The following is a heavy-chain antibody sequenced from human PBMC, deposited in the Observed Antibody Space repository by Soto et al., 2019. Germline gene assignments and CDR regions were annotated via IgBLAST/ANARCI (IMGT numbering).Heavy chain of an antibody. Sequence: PGRSLRLSCAASGFTFSTYAMSWVRQAPGKRLEWVSASSGSVGGTYYADSVKGRFTISRDNSKNTLSLHMNRLRAEDTAIYYCGRDLVPTGLSGAFDQRGQGTLVSVSS. CDR1: GFTFSTYA. V-gene: IGHV3-23*01. CDR3: GRDLVPTGLSGAFDQ. D-gene: IGHD2-2*01. CDR2: SSGSVGGT. J-gene: IGHJ4*02.